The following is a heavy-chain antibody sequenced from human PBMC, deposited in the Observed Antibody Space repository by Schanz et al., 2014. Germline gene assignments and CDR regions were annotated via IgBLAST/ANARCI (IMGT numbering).Heavy chain of an antibody. CDR1: GFIFSDYY. J-gene: IGHJ3*02. CDR2: ISSGGTTT. CDR3: ARKMKLGVYGGKGHDSLDI. Sequence: QVQLVDSGGGLVKPGGSLRLSCAASGFIFSDYYMAWIRQAPGKGPEYVSYISSGGTTTYHSDSVKGRFTISRDNAKNSLYLEMNSLRAEDTAVYYCARKMKLGVYGGKGHDSLDIWGQGTMVTVSS. D-gene: IGHD4-17*01. V-gene: IGHV3-11*04.